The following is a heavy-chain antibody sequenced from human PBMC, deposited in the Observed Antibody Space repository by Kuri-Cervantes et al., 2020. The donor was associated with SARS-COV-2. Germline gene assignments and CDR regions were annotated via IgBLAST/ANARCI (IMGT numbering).Heavy chain of an antibody. D-gene: IGHD6-6*01. CDR2: INTKTGNP. Sequence: ASVKVSCKASGYSFTNYGLNWVRQAPGQGLEWMGWINTKTGNPKYAQDFTGRFFFSLDTSVSTTYLQISSLEAADTAVYYCARSQYSSSSPTLPTHYYYYGMDVWGQGTTVTVSS. CDR3: ARSQYSSSSPTLPTHYYYYGMDV. V-gene: IGHV7-4-1*02. CDR1: GYSFTNYG. J-gene: IGHJ6*02.